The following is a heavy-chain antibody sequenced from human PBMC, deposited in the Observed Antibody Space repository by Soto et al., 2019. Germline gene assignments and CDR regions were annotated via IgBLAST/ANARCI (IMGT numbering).Heavy chain of an antibody. D-gene: IGHD3-3*01. CDR2: INPSGGST. Sequence: QVQLVQSGAEVKKPGASVKVSCKASGYTFTSYYMHWVRQAPGQGLEWMGIINPSGGSTSYAQKFQGRVPMTRDPSTSTAYMELSSLSSEDTAVYYCASGAKIYDLWSGYSNYYGMDVWGQGTTVTVSS. CDR1: GYTFTSYY. CDR3: ASGAKIYDLWSGYSNYYGMDV. J-gene: IGHJ6*02. V-gene: IGHV1-46*01.